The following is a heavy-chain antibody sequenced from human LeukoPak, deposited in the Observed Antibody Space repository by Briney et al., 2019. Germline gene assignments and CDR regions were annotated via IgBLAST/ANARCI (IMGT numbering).Heavy chain of an antibody. CDR2: MNPNSGNT. V-gene: IGHV1-8*03. CDR3: ARYSQVVATGYSSSWNDFDY. Sequence: ASVKVSCKASGYTFTSYDMNWVRQATGQGLEWMGLMNPNSGNTGYAQKFQGRVTITRNTSISTAYMELSSVRSEDTAVYYCARYSQVVATGYSSSWNDFDYWGQGTLVTVSS. CDR1: GYTFTSYD. D-gene: IGHD6-13*01. J-gene: IGHJ4*02.